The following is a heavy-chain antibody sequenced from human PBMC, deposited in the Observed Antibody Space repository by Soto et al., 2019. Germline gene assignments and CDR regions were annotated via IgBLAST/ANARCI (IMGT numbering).Heavy chain of an antibody. D-gene: IGHD2-2*01. J-gene: IGHJ5*02. CDR3: ATAVLVPAAMGVGWFDP. Sequence: QVQLVQCGAEVKKPGASVKVSCKVSGYTLTELSMHWVRQAPGKGLEWMGGFDPEDGETIYAQKFQGRVTMTEDTPTYTAYMELSSLISEDTAVYYCATAVLVPAAMGVGWFDPLGQGTLVTVSS. V-gene: IGHV1-24*01. CDR1: GYTLTELS. CDR2: FDPEDGET.